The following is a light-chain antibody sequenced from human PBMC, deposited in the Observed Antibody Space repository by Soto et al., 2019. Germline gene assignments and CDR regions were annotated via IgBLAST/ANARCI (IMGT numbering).Light chain of an antibody. V-gene: IGKV4-1*01. CDR3: QQYYSHPPLT. CDR1: QSLLFSSNNRNY. CDR2: WAS. Sequence: DIVMTQSPDSLAVSLGERATINCKSSQSLLFSSNNRNYLAWYQQKPGHPPKLLIFWASTRESGVPDRFSGSGSGTDFTLTISSLQAEDVAVYYCQQYYSHPPLTFGGGTKVEIK. J-gene: IGKJ4*01.